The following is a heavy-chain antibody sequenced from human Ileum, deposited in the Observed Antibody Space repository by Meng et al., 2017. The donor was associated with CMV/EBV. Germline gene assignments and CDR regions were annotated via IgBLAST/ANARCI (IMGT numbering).Heavy chain of an antibody. J-gene: IGHJ6*02. D-gene: IGHD2-2*01. CDR3: ARAAVAAAWYYYYGMDV. V-gene: IGHV4-59*01. Sequence: SETLSLTCTVSGGSISSYHWSWIRQPPGQGLEWIGYVYYSGSTNYSPSLKSRLSIAIDTSKSQFSLKLSPVTAADAAVYYCARAAVAAAWYYYYGMDVWGQGTTVTVSS. CDR2: VYYSGST. CDR1: GGSISSYH.